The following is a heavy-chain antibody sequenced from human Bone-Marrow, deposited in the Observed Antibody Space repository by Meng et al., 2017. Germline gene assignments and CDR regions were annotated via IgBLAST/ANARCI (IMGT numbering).Heavy chain of an antibody. J-gene: IGHJ4*02. D-gene: IGHD3-9*01. Sequence: GESLKISCAASGFTFSNPWRRWVRLAPGKGQEWVGRINSKTDGGTTDYAAHVKGTFTISRDDSKDSLYLQMNRLKTEATAVYYCTTGTVRYFDWLPDWGQGTLVTVSS. CDR1: GFTFSNPW. V-gene: IGHV3-15*01. CDR2: INSKTDGGTT. CDR3: TTGTVRYFDWLPD.